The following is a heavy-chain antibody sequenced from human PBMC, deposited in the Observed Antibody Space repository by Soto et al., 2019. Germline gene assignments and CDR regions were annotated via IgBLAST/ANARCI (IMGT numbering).Heavy chain of an antibody. CDR2: IKQDGSEK. CDR3: ARDVGDIVVVPAATPPRN. J-gene: IGHJ4*02. V-gene: IGHV3-7*01. CDR1: GFTFSSYW. D-gene: IGHD2-2*01. Sequence: EVQLVESGGGLVQPGGSLRLSCVASGFTFSSYWMSWVRQAPGKGLEWVANIKQDGSEKYYVDSVKGRFTISRDNAKNSLYLQMNSLIAEDTDVYYCARDVGDIVVVPAATPPRNWGQGTLVTVPS.